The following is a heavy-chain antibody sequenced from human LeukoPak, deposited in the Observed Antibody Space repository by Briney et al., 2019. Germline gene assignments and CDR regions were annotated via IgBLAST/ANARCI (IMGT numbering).Heavy chain of an antibody. CDR2: IIPIFGTA. J-gene: IGHJ3*02. Sequence: VASVKVSCKASGGTFSSYAISWVRQAPGQGLEWMGGIIPIFGTANYAQKFQGRVTITTDESTSTAYMELSSLRPEDTAVYYCARERSAYSSGWYSAFDIWGQGTMVTVSS. D-gene: IGHD6-19*01. CDR1: GGTFSSYA. CDR3: ARERSAYSSGWYSAFDI. V-gene: IGHV1-69*05.